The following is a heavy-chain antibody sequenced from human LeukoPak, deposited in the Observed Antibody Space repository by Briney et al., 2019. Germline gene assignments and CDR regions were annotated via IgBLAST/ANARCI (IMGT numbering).Heavy chain of an antibody. CDR1: GFTFSSYS. CDR2: IGGSSSSL. J-gene: IGHJ4*02. V-gene: IGHV3-21*01. CDR3: AREIDEGFDY. Sequence: PGGSLRLSCAASGFTFSSYSMNWVRQAPGKGLEWVSSIGGSSSSLYYADSLKGRFPISRDNAKNSLYLQMNSLRAEDTAVYYCAREIDEGFDYWGQGTLVTVSS.